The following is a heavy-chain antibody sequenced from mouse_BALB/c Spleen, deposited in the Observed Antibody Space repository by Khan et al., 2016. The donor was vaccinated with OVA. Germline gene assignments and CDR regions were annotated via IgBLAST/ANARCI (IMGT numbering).Heavy chain of an antibody. CDR2: IRSKSNNYAT. CDR3: VCRSWFAY. J-gene: IGHJ3*01. CDR1: GFTFNTYA. V-gene: IGHV10-1*02. Sequence: EVQLQESGGGLVQPKGSLKLSCAASGFTFNTYAMNWVRQAPGKGLEWVARIRSKSNNYATYYADSVKDRFTISRDDSQIMLYLQMNNLKTEDTAMYCCVCRSWFAYWGQGTLVTVSA.